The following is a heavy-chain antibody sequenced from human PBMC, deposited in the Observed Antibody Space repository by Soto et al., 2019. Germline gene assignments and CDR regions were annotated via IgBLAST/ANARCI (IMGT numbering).Heavy chain of an antibody. Sequence: SVKVSCKASGGTFSSYAISWVRQAPGQGLGWMGGIIPIFGTANYAQKFQGRVTITADESTSTAYMELSSLRSEDTAVYYCARDSDRYCRSTSCPGLFDYWGQGTLVTVYS. CDR3: ARDSDRYCRSTSCPGLFDY. V-gene: IGHV1-69*13. D-gene: IGHD2-2*01. CDR1: GGTFSSYA. CDR2: IIPIFGTA. J-gene: IGHJ4*02.